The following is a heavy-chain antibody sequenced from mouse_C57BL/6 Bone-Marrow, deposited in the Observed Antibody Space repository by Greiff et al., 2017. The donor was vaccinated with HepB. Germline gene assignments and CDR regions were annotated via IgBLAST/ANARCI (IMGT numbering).Heavy chain of an antibody. J-gene: IGHJ3*01. Sequence: QVQLKESGPGLVQPSQSLSITCTVSGFSLTSYGVHWVRQSPGKGLEWLGVIWSGGSTDYNAAFISRLSISKDNSKSQVFFKMNSLQADETAIYYCARNMVTTAYWGQGTLVTVSA. CDR2: IWSGGST. D-gene: IGHD2-2*01. V-gene: IGHV2-2*01. CDR1: GFSLTSYG. CDR3: ARNMVTTAY.